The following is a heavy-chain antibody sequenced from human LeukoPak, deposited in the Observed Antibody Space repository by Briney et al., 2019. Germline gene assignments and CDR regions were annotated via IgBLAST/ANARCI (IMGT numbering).Heavy chain of an antibody. D-gene: IGHD4-11*01. V-gene: IGHV3-33*01. CDR2: IWSDGSNR. J-gene: IGHJ4*01. CDR1: GFIFSHYG. Sequence: GRSLRLSCVASGFIFSHYGMHWVRQAPGKGLEWVAVIWSDGSNRFYAGSVKGRFTISRDNSQNTVFLQMNSLRAEDTAMYYCARDAQRGFDYSNSLKYWGHGILVTLSS. CDR3: ARDAQRGFDYSNSLKY.